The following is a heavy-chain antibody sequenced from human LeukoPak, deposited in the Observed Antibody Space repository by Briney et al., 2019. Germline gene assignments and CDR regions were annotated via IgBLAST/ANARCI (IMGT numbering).Heavy chain of an antibody. J-gene: IGHJ4*02. V-gene: IGHV3-11*01. D-gene: IGHD5-12*01. CDR1: GFTFSDYY. CDR3: ASDIVATSGDF. Sequence: GGSLRPSCAASGFTFSDYYTSWIRQAPGKGLEWVAYITSSGDDIYYADSVKGRFTISRDNAKNALFLRMSSLRVEDTATYYCASDIVATSGDFWGQGTLVSVSS. CDR2: ITSSGDDI.